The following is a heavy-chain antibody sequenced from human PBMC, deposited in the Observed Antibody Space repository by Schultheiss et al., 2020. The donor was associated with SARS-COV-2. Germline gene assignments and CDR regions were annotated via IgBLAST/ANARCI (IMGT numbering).Heavy chain of an antibody. CDR3: ARQEGSTIFRMVTREYHYYMDV. CDR2: IYYSGST. V-gene: IGHV4-59*08. CDR1: GASISGYY. J-gene: IGHJ6*03. Sequence: SETLSLTCTVSGASISGYYWSWIRQPPGKGLEWIGYIYYSGSTNYNPSLKSRVTISVDTSKNQFSLKLSSVTAADTAVYFCARQEGSTIFRMVTREYHYYMDVWVRGTTVTVAS. D-gene: IGHD3-3*01.